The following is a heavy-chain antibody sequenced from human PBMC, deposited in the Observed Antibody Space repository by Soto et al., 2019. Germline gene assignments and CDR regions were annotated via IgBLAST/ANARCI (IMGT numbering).Heavy chain of an antibody. CDR2: IYYSGST. CDR3: ATYCSGGSCYHGFDY. V-gene: IGHV4-31*03. D-gene: IGHD2-15*01. J-gene: IGHJ4*02. CDR1: GGSISSGGYY. Sequence: PSETLSLTCTVSGGSISSGGYYWSWIRQHPGKGLEWIGYIYYSGSTYYNPSLKSRVTISVDTSKNQFSLKLSSVTAADTAVYYCATYCSGGSCYHGFDYWGQGTLVTVSS.